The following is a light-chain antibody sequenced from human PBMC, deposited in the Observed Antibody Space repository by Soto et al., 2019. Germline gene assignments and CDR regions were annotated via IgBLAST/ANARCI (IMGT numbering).Light chain of an antibody. CDR2: KAS. CDR1: QSISSW. CDR3: QQYNSYPWT. J-gene: IGKJ1*01. V-gene: IGKV1-5*03. Sequence: DIQMTQPPSTLSASVGDTVTITCRASQSISSWLAWYQQKPGKAPKLLIYKASSLDSGVPSRFSGSGSGTEFTLTISSLQPDDFATYYCQQYNSYPWTFGQGTKVDIK.